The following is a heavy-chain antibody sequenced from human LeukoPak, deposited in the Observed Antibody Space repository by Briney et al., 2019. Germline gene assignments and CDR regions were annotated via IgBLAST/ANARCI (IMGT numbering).Heavy chain of an antibody. J-gene: IGHJ4*02. D-gene: IGHD2-8*02. CDR1: GGSISGYY. Sequence: SETLSLTCTVSGGSISGYYWSWIRQPPGKGLECVGYIFYSGSTNYNPSFESRVSISLDTSKSQFSLKLTSVTAADTAMYYCARLGFRTGDNSLADYWGRGTQVTVSS. CDR3: ARLGFRTGDNSLADY. V-gene: IGHV4-59*08. CDR2: IFYSGST.